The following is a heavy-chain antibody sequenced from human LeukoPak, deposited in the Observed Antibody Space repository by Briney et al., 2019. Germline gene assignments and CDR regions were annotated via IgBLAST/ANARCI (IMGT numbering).Heavy chain of an antibody. Sequence: NPGRSLRLSCAASGFTFSSYAMHWVRQAPGKGLEWVAVISYDGSNKYHADSVKGRFTISRDNSKNTLYLQMNSLRAEDTAVYYCARRAYAGEAFDIWGQGTMVTVSS. D-gene: IGHD1-14*01. J-gene: IGHJ3*02. CDR1: GFTFSSYA. CDR3: ARRAYAGEAFDI. CDR2: ISYDGSNK. V-gene: IGHV3-30-3*01.